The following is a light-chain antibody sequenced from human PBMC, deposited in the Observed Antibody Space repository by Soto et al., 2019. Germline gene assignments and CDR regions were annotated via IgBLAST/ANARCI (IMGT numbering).Light chain of an antibody. J-gene: IGLJ2*01. V-gene: IGLV2-23*01. CDR1: SSDVGSYNL. CDR3: CSYAGSSTFVV. CDR2: EGS. Sequence: QSALTQPASVSGSPGQSIPISCTGTSSDVGSYNLVSWYQQHPGKAPKLMIYEGSKRPSGVSNRFSGSKSGNTASLTISGLQAEDEDDYYCCSYAGSSTFVVFGGGTKLTVL.